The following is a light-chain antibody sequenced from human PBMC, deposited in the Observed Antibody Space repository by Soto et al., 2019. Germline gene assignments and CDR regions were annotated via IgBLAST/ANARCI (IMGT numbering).Light chain of an antibody. J-gene: IGLJ2*01. CDR3: SSNAGSNNRVI. Sequence: QSALTQPPSASGSPGQSVTISCTGTSSTVGGHDYVSWYQQHPGKAPKLMIYEVSKRPSGVPDRFSGSKSGNTASLTVSGLQAEDEADYYCSSNAGSNNRVIFGGGTKLTVL. CDR2: EVS. V-gene: IGLV2-8*01. CDR1: SSTVGGHDY.